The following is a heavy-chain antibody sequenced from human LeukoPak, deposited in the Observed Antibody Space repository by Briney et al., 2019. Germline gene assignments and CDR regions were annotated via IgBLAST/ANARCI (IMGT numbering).Heavy chain of an antibody. CDR1: GYTFTSYQ. CDR2: ITPSGGSA. V-gene: IGHV1-46*04. D-gene: IGHD3-16*01. Sequence: ASVKVSCKASGYTFTSYQMYWVRPAAGQGLEWMGRITPSGGSASYTQKLQGRVTMTRDTSTSTAYMELSSLRFEDTAVYYCVREGGEYWGQGTLVTVSS. CDR3: VREGGEY. J-gene: IGHJ4*02.